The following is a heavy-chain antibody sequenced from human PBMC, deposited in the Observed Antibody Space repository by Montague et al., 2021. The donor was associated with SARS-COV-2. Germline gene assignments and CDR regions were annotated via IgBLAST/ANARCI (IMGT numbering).Heavy chain of an antibody. CDR3: ARDDPYCTNGVCYTGNWFDP. CDR1: GDSVSSNSAA. V-gene: IGHV6-1*01. J-gene: IGHJ5*02. D-gene: IGHD2-8*01. Sequence: CAISGDSVSSNSAAWNWIRQPPSRGLEWLGRTYYRSKWYNDYAVSVKSRITINPDTSKNQFSLQLNSVTPEDTAVYYCARDDPYCTNGVCYTGNWFDPWGQGTLSPSPQ. CDR2: TYYRSKWYN.